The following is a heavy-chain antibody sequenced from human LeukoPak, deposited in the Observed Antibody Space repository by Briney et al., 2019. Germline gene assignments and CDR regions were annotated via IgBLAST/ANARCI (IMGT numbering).Heavy chain of an antibody. CDR1: GFTFSSYA. D-gene: IGHD3-10*01. V-gene: IGHV3-23*01. CDR2: ISCIGGST. CDR3: AKSRGRITMVRGVIDY. J-gene: IGHJ4*02. Sequence: GRPLRLSCAASGFTFSSYAMSWVRQAPGKRLEWGTAISCIGGSTYYADSVKGRFTISRDKSKKRFYLQMNSLTAEDTAVYYCAKSRGRITMVRGVIDYWGQGTLVTVSS.